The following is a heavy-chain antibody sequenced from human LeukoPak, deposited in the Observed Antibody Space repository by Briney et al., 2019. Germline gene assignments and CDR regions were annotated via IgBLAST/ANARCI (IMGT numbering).Heavy chain of an antibody. J-gene: IGHJ4*02. V-gene: IGHV1-46*01. CDR1: GYTFTSYY. Sequence: EASVKVSCKASGYTFTSYYMHWVRQAPGQGLEWMGIINPSGGDTSYAQKFQGRLTMTRDTSTNTVYMELTSLRSEDTAVYYCAREVMDNLRFDYWGLGTLVTVSS. D-gene: IGHD1-14*01. CDR2: INPSGGDT. CDR3: AREVMDNLRFDY.